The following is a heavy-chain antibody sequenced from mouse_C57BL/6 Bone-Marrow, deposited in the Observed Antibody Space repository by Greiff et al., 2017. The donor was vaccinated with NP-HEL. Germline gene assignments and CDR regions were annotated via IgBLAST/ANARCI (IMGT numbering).Heavy chain of an antibody. CDR2: INPSNGGT. V-gene: IGHV1-53*01. J-gene: IGHJ1*03. CDR3: ARGITTVVNWYFDV. Sequence: QVQLKQPGTELVKPGASVKLSCKASGYTFTSYWMHWVKQRPGQGLEWIGNINPSNGGTNYNEKFKSKATLTVDKSSSTAYMQLSSLTSEDSAVYECARGITTVVNWYFDVWGTGTTVTVSS. D-gene: IGHD1-1*01. CDR1: GYTFTSYW.